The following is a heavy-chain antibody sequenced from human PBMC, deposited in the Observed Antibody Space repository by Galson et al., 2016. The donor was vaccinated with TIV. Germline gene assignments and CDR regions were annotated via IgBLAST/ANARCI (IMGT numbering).Heavy chain of an antibody. CDR2: VNPGGSTI. Sequence: QSGAEVKKPGESLKISCKASGYSFTSQWIAWVRQVPGQGLEWVGVVNPGGSTIRYSPSFRGQVTIPSDRSITTAYLQWISLRASDTATYYCAGDSATTPRIFESWGQGILVTVSS. J-gene: IGHJ4*02. CDR3: AGDSATTPRIFES. V-gene: IGHV5-51*03. CDR1: GYSFTSQW. D-gene: IGHD1-1*01.